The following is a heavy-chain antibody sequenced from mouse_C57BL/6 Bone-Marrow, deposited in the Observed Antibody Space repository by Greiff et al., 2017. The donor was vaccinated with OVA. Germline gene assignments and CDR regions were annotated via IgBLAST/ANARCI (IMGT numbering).Heavy chain of an antibody. CDR1: GYTFTSYW. Sequence: QVQLQQPGAELVMPGASVTLSCKASGYTFTSYWMHWVKQRPGQGLEWIGEIDPSDSYTNYNQKFKGKSTFTVDKSSSTAYMQLSSLTSEDSAVYYCARRRGYYYGSSYDYFDYWGQGTTLTVSS. V-gene: IGHV1-69*01. D-gene: IGHD1-1*01. J-gene: IGHJ2*01. CDR3: ARRRGYYYGSSYDYFDY. CDR2: IDPSDSYT.